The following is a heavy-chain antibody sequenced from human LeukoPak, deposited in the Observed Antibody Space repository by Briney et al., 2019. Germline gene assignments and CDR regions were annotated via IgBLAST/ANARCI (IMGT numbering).Heavy chain of an antibody. CDR2: INHSGST. D-gene: IGHD3-22*01. Sequence: SETLSLTCAVYGGSFSGYYWSWIRQPPGKGLEWIGEINHSGSTNYNPSLKSRVTISVDTSKDQLSLKLSSVTAADTAVYYCAGGITMIVVVTDRDAFDIWGQGTMVTVSS. J-gene: IGHJ3*02. V-gene: IGHV4-34*01. CDR3: AGGITMIVVVTDRDAFDI. CDR1: GGSFSGYY.